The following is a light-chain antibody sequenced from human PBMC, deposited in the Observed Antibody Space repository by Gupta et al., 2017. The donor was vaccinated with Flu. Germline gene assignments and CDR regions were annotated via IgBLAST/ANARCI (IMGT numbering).Light chain of an antibody. CDR1: TSDVGTYNF. V-gene: IGLV2-23*01. CDR3: CSYAGSFDYV. CDR2: EAT. J-gene: IGLJ1*01. Sequence: HSGLPQPASVSGSPGQSISFSCTGTTSDVGTYNFVSWYQQHPGKAPKVLIYEATNRPSGVSDRFSGSKSGNTASLRISGLRPEDEAQYYCCSYAGSFDYVCGGGTLVTVL.